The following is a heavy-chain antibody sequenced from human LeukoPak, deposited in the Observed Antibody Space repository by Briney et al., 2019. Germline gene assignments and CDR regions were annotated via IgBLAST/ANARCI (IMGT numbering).Heavy chain of an antibody. Sequence: GGSLRLSCAASGFTFSSYWMSWVRQAPGKGLEWVANIKQDGSEKYYVDSVKGRFTISRDNAKNSLYLQMNSLRAEDTAVYYCARETYSGSYPTDYYFDYWGQGTLVTVSS. CDR3: ARETYSGSYPTDYYFDY. V-gene: IGHV3-7*01. J-gene: IGHJ4*02. D-gene: IGHD1-26*01. CDR1: GFTFSSYW. CDR2: IKQDGSEK.